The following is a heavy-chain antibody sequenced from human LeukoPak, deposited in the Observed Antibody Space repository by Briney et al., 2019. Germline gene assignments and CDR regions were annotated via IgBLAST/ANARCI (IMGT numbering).Heavy chain of an antibody. CDR2: IYYSGST. V-gene: IGHV4-59*01. CDR3: ARDTAAAGTTLDY. J-gene: IGHJ4*02. D-gene: IGHD6-13*01. Sequence: SETLSLTCTVSGGSISSYYWSWIRQPPGKGLEWIGYIYYSGSTNYNPSLKSRVTISVDTSKNQFSLKLSSVTAADTAVYYCARDTAAAGTTLDYWGQGTLVAVSS. CDR1: GGSISSYY.